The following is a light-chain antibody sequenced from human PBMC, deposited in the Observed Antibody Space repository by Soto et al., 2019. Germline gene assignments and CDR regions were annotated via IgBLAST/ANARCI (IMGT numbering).Light chain of an antibody. Sequence: SVLTQSPSTLSLSPGERATLYCRASQSVSSYLTWYQQKPGQAPRLLIFDASYRATGVPARFSGSGSGTDFTLTISRLEPEDFAVYYCQQYTAWPLTIGQGTRLEI. V-gene: IGKV3-11*01. CDR2: DAS. CDR3: QQYTAWPLT. J-gene: IGKJ5*01. CDR1: QSVSSY.